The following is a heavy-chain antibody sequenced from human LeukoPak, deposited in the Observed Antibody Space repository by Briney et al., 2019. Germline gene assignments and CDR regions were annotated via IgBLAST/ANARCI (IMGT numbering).Heavy chain of an antibody. V-gene: IGHV3-13*04. J-gene: IGHJ3*01. CDR2: IGSAGDT. CDR3: ARAGGSGWYAFDV. D-gene: IGHD6-13*01. CDR1: GFTFSSYD. Sequence: PGGSLRLSCAASGFTFSSYDMHWVRQATGKGLEWVSGIGSAGDTYYPASVKGRFIISRENGKKSLYLQMNSLRAGDSTVYYCARAGGSGWYAFDVWGQGTMVTVSS.